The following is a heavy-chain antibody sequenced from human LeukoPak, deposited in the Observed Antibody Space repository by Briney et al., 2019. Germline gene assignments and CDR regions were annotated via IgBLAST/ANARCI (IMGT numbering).Heavy chain of an antibody. D-gene: IGHD6-13*01. CDR2: INPNSGGT. Sequence: ASVKVSCMASGSTFTGYYMHWVRQAPGQGLEWMGWINPNSGGTNYAQKFQGRVTMTRDTSNSTAYMELSRLRSDDTAAYYCARGYSSSTQSFDYWGQGTLVTVSS. CDR3: ARGYSSSTQSFDY. J-gene: IGHJ4*02. V-gene: IGHV1-2*02. CDR1: GSTFTGYY.